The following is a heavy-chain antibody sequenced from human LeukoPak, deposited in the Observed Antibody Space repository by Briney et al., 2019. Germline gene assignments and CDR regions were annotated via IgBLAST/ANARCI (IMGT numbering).Heavy chain of an antibody. V-gene: IGHV1-69*13. J-gene: IGHJ6*02. CDR1: GGTFSSYA. D-gene: IGHD6-13*01. Sequence: WASVKVSCKASGGTFSSYAISWVRQAPGQGLEWIGGIIPIFGTANYAQKFQGRVTITADESTSTAYMELSSLRSEDTAVYYCARDPGYSSSWYFGPPYYYYGMDVWGQGTTVTVSS. CDR2: IIPIFGTA. CDR3: ARDPGYSSSWYFGPPYYYYGMDV.